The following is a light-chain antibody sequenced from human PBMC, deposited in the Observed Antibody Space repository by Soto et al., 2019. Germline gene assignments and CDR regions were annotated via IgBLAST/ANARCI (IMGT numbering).Light chain of an antibody. CDR1: QSVSSN. J-gene: IGKJ1*01. CDR3: QQYNNWPPT. CDR2: GAS. Sequence: EIVMTQSPATLSVSPGERATLSCRASQSVSSNLAWYQQEPGQAPRLLIYGASTRATGIPARFSGSGSGTEFTLIISSLQSEDFAVYYCQQYNNWPPTFGQGTKGDIK. V-gene: IGKV3-15*01.